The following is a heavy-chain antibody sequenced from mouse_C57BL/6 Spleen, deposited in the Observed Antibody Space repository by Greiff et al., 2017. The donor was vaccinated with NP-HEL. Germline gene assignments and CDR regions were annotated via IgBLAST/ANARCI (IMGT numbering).Heavy chain of an antibody. J-gene: IGHJ3*01. D-gene: IGHD1-1*01. CDR2: ISSGGSYT. V-gene: IGHV5-6*01. CDR3: ALITTVVAKAY. Sequence: EVQVVESGGDLVKPGGSLKLSCAASGFTFSSYGMSWVRQTPDKRLEWVATISSGGSYTSYPDSVKGRFTISRDNAKNTLYLQMSSLKSEYTAMYYCALITTVVAKAYWGQGTLVTVSA. CDR1: GFTFSSYG.